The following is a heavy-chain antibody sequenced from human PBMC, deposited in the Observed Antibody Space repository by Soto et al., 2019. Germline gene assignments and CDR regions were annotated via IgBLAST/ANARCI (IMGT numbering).Heavy chain of an antibody. CDR2: IIPIFGTA. V-gene: IGHV1-69*01. J-gene: IGHJ6*02. CDR3: ARGGCSGGSCPYYYCGMDV. D-gene: IGHD2-15*01. CDR1: GGTFSSYA. Sequence: QVQLVQSGAEVKKPGSSVKVSCKASGGTFSSYAISWVRQAPGQGLEWMGGIIPIFGTANYAQKFQGRVTITADESTSTAYMELSSLRSEDTAVYYCARGGCSGGSCPYYYCGMDVWGQGTTVTVSS.